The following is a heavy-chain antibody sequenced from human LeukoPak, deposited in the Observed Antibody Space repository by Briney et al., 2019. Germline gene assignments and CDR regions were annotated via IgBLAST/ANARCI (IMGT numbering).Heavy chain of an antibody. CDR3: AKGGGSSGRSYYFDY. CDR2: INSDGSST. CDR1: GFTFSSYW. V-gene: IGHV3-74*01. J-gene: IGHJ4*02. Sequence: GGSLRLSCAASGFTFSSYWVHWVRQAPGKGLVWVSRINSDGSSTSYADSVKGRFTISRDNAKNTLYLQMNSLRAEDTAVYYCAKGGGSSGRSYYFDYWGQGTLVTVSS. D-gene: IGHD6-19*01.